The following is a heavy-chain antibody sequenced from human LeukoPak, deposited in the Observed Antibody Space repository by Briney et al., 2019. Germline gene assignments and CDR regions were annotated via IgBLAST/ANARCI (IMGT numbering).Heavy chain of an antibody. CDR3: ARKGWSPRYYYMDV. Sequence: SETLSLTCTVSGGSISSSSYYWGWIRQPPGKGLEWIGSIYYSGNTNYNPSLKSRVTISLDTSKNQFSLKLSSVTAADTAVYYCARKGWSPRYYYMDVWGKGTTVTVSS. V-gene: IGHV4-39*07. J-gene: IGHJ6*03. CDR2: IYYSGNT. D-gene: IGHD2-15*01. CDR1: GGSISSSSYY.